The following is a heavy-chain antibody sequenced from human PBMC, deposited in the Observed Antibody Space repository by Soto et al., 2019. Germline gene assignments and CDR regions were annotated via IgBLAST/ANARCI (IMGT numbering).Heavy chain of an antibody. CDR1: GGTFSSYT. D-gene: IGHD6-13*01. Sequence: QVQLVQSGAEVKKPGSSVKVSCKASGGTFSSYTISWVRQAPGQGLEWMGRIIPILGIANYAQKFQGRVTITADKSTSTAYMELSSLRSEDTAVYYCAEAGHSSSWLESGFEPWGQGTLFTVSS. V-gene: IGHV1-69*02. J-gene: IGHJ5*02. CDR2: IIPILGIA. CDR3: AEAGHSSSWLESGFEP.